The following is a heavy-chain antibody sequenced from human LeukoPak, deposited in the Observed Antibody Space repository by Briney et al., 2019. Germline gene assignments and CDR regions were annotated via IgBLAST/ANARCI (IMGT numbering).Heavy chain of an antibody. J-gene: IGHJ4*02. V-gene: IGHV3-23*01. D-gene: IGHD3-10*01. CDR3: AKDDAWLRFGE. CDR2: ISPSGDIT. CDR1: GFTFSNHG. Sequence: GGTLRLSCAASGFTFSNHGMNWVRQAPGKGLEWVSGISPSGDITYYADSVKGRFTISRDNSKNTLYLEVISLTAEDTAVYYCAKDDAWLRFGEWSQGALVTVSS.